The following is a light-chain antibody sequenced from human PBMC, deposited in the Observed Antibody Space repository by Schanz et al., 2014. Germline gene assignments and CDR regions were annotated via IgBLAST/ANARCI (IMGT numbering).Light chain of an antibody. CDR3: MQSLQTPFT. CDR1: QSLLHSTGFNY. Sequence: DIVLTQSPLSLPVTPGEPAFISCRSSQSLLHSTGFNYVAWYLQKPGQSPQLLIYLGASRASWVSDRFSGSGSGTDFTLKVSRVEAEDVGVYYCMQSLQTPFTFGQGTKLEI. CDR2: LGA. V-gene: IGKV2-28*01. J-gene: IGKJ2*01.